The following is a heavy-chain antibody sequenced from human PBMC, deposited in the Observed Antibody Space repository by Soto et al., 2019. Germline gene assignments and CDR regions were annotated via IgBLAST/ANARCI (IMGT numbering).Heavy chain of an antibody. Sequence: QVQLQQWGAGLLKPSETLSLTCAVYGGSFSGYYWSWIRQPPGKGLAWIGEINHSGSTNYNPSLNSRVTISVDTSKNQFSLKLCSVTAADTAVYYCARGGRYSSSSFDYWGQGTLVTVAS. CDR1: GGSFSGYY. V-gene: IGHV4-34*01. CDR2: INHSGST. D-gene: IGHD6-6*01. CDR3: ARGGRYSSSSFDY. J-gene: IGHJ4*02.